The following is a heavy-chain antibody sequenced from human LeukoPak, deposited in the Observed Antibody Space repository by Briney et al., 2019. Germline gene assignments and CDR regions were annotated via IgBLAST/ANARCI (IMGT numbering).Heavy chain of an antibody. D-gene: IGHD2-15*01. J-gene: IGHJ4*02. CDR3: ARDVGQDIVVANTAPSFDY. CDR1: GYTFTGYY. CDR2: ITTYNDHT. V-gene: IGHV1-18*04. Sequence: ASVKVSCKASGYTFTGYYMHWVRQAPGQGLEWMGWITTYNDHTNYAQKFQGRVTITTDTSASIVSMELKSLTSDDTAVYYCARDVGQDIVVANTAPSFDYWGQGTLVTVSS.